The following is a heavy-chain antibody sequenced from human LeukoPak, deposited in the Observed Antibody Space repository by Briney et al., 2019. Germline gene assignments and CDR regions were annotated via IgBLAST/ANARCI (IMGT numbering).Heavy chain of an antibody. CDR2: IIPILGIA. CDR1: GGTFSSYA. J-gene: IGHJ3*02. Sequence: GASVKVSCKASGGTFSSYAISWVRQAPGQGLEWMGRIIPILGIANYAQKFQGRVTITADKSTSTAYMELGSLRSEDTAVYYCARAPYYYDSSGYYSTDAFDIWGQGTMVTVSS. V-gene: IGHV1-69*04. D-gene: IGHD3-22*01. CDR3: ARAPYYYDSSGYYSTDAFDI.